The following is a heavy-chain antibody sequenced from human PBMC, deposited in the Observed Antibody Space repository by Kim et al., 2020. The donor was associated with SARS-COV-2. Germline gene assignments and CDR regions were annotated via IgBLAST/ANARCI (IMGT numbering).Heavy chain of an antibody. Sequence: SETLSLTCTVSGGSISSSSYYWGWIRQPPGKGLEWIGSIYYSGSTYYNPSLKSRVTISVDTSKNQFSLKLSSVTAADTAVYYCAREKRYFDWFNWFDTWGQGTLFTVSS. V-gene: IGHV4-39*07. D-gene: IGHD3-9*01. CDR3: AREKRYFDWFNWFDT. CDR1: GGSISSSSYY. CDR2: IYYSGST. J-gene: IGHJ5*02.